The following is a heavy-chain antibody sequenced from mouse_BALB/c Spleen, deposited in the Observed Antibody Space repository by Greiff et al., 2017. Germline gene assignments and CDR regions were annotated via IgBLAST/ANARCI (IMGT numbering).Heavy chain of an antibody. CDR2: ISSGSSTI. Sequence: EVMLVGSGGGLVQPGGSRKLSCAASGFTFSSFGMHWVRQAPEKGLEWVAYISSGSSTIYYADTVKGRFTISRDNPKNTLFLQMTSLRSEDTAMYYCARGGYYWYFDVWGAGTTVTVSS. CDR1: GFTFSSFG. D-gene: IGHD2-2*01. CDR3: ARGGYYWYFDV. V-gene: IGHV5-17*02. J-gene: IGHJ1*01.